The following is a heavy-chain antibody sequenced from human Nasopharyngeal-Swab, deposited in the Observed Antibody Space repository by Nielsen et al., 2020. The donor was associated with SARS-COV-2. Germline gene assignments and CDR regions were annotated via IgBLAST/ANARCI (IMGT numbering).Heavy chain of an antibody. Sequence: SCTVSGGSLSSSNYYWGRIRQPPGKGLEWIGTVSYSGPTYYNPSPKSRVTMSVDTSKNHFSLRLTSVTAADTAVYYCGRLTKTTVTRRLYFDYWGQGTLVTVSS. CDR1: GGSLSSSNYY. V-gene: IGHV4-39*02. J-gene: IGHJ4*02. CDR2: VSYSGPT. D-gene: IGHD4-11*01. CDR3: GRLTKTTVTRRLYFDY.